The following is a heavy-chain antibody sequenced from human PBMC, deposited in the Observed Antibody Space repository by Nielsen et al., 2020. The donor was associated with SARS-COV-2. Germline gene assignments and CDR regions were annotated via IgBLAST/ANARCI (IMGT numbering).Heavy chain of an antibody. D-gene: IGHD3-3*01. J-gene: IGHJ6*03. CDR3: ARENYDFWSGYYDNRNYYYYMDV. Sequence: SETLSLTCTVSGGSISSGDYYWSWIRQPPGKGLEWIGYIYYSGSTYYNPSLKSRVTISVDTSKNQFSLKLSSVTAADTAVYYCARENYDFWSGYYDNRNYYYYMDVWGKGTTVTVSS. CDR2: IYYSGST. V-gene: IGHV4-30-4*01. CDR1: GGSISSGDYY.